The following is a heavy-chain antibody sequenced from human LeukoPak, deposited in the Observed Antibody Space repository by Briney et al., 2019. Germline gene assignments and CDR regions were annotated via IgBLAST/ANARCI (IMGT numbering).Heavy chain of an antibody. CDR3: ARVVAVTSYFFDY. Sequence: SSVKVSCKASGGTFSSYTISWVRQAPGQGLEWMGRIIPILGIANYAQKFQGRVTITADKSTSTAYMELSSLRSEDTAVYYCARVVAVTSYFFDYWGQGTLVTVSS. V-gene: IGHV1-69*02. CDR2: IIPILGIA. J-gene: IGHJ4*02. D-gene: IGHD2-15*01. CDR1: GGTFSSYT.